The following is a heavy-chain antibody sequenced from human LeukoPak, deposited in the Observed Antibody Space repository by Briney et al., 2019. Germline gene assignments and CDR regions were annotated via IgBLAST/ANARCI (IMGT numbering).Heavy chain of an antibody. D-gene: IGHD5-18*01. Sequence: PSETLSLTCTVSGGSISSSSYYWGWIRQPPGKGLEWIGSIYYSGSTYYNPSLKSRVTISVDTSKNQFSLKLGSVTAADTAVYYCARVGASYGTSFFYYYYMDVWGKGTTVTVSS. CDR2: IYYSGST. CDR1: GGSISSSSYY. J-gene: IGHJ6*03. CDR3: ARVGASYGTSFFYYYYMDV. V-gene: IGHV4-39*01.